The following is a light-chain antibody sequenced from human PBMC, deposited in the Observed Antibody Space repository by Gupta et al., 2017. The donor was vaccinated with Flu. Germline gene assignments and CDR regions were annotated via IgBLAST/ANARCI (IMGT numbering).Light chain of an antibody. J-gene: IGKJ1*01. CDR3: QQYGSSPWT. Sequence: GTLSLSPGERATLSCRVSQSVSSSYLAWYQQKPGQAPRLLIYGASSRATGIPDRFSGSGSGTDFTLTISRLEPEDFAVYYCQQYGSSPWTFGQGTKVEIK. CDR1: QSVSSSY. V-gene: IGKV3-20*01. CDR2: GAS.